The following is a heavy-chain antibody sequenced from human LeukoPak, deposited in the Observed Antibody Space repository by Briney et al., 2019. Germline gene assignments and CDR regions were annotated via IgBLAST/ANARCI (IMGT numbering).Heavy chain of an antibody. Sequence: ASVKVSCKASGYTFTSYGISWVRQAPGQGLEWMGWISAYNGNTNYAQKLQGRVTMTTDTSTSTAYMELRSLRSEDTAVYYCARVSDSSGYPYYFDYWGQGTLVTVSS. D-gene: IGHD3-22*01. J-gene: IGHJ4*02. CDR1: GYTFTSYG. V-gene: IGHV1-18*01. CDR3: ARVSDSSGYPYYFDY. CDR2: ISAYNGNT.